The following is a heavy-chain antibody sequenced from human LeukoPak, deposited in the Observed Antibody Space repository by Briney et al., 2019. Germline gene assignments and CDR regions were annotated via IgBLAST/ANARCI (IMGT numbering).Heavy chain of an antibody. Sequence: GGSLRLSCAASGFTFSDYYMSWIRQAPGKGLDWVSCISYTDTIIYYADSVKGRFTISRDNAKNSLYLQMSSLRAEDTAVYYCARDIGSGTTGTTGVLVNWGQGTLVTVSS. J-gene: IGHJ4*02. CDR1: GFTFSDYY. D-gene: IGHD1-1*01. V-gene: IGHV3-11*04. CDR3: ARDIGSGTTGTTGVLVN. CDR2: ISYTDTII.